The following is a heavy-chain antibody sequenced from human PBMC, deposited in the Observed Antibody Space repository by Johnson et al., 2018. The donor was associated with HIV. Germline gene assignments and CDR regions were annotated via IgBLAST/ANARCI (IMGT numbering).Heavy chain of an antibody. CDR3: AKVLSSWPPDSRDSVDI. J-gene: IGHJ3*02. Sequence: QVQLVESGGGVVQPGGSLRLSCAASGFTFSSYGMHWVRQAPGKGLEWVAFIRYDGSNKYYADSVKGRFTISRDNSKNTLYLQMNSLRAEDTAVYYCAKVLSSWPPDSRDSVDIWGQGTLVTVAS. CDR1: GFTFSSYG. D-gene: IGHD2/OR15-2a*01. V-gene: IGHV3-30*02. CDR2: IRYDGSNK.